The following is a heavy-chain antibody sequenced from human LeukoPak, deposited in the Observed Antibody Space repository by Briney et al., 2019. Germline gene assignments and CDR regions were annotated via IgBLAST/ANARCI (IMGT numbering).Heavy chain of an antibody. V-gene: IGHV1-69*05. D-gene: IGHD3-22*01. CDR1: GGTFSSYA. Sequence: WASVKVSCKASGGTFSSYAISWVRPAPGQGLEWMGGIIPIFGTANYAQKFQGRVTITTDESTSTAYMELSSLRSEDTAVYYCARARGGYYPYWGQGTLVTVSS. CDR3: ARARGGYYPY. CDR2: IIPIFGTA. J-gene: IGHJ4*02.